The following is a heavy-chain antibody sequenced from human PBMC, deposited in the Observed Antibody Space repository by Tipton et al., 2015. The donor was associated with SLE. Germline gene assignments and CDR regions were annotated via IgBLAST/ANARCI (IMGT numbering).Heavy chain of an antibody. D-gene: IGHD2-2*01. CDR2: IYYREGT. CDR1: GDSINSYY. CDR3: ASEGPARNNRFDP. J-gene: IGHJ5*02. Sequence: TLSLTCTVSGDSINSYYWSWIRQPPGEGLEWIGYIYYREGTNYSPSLKSRVTISVDKSKNHFSLNLSSVTAADTAVYYCASEGPARNNRFDPWGQGTLVTVSS. V-gene: IGHV4-59*12.